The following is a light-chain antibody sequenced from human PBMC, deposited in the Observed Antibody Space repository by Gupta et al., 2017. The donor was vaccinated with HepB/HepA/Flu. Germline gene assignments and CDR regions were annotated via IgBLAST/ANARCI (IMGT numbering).Light chain of an antibody. J-gene: IGLJ3*02. CDR3: QTWGTGV. CDR1: SGHSSYA. CDR2: LNSDGSH. Sequence: QLVLTQSPSASASLGAPVKLTCTLSSGHSSYAIAWHQQQPEKGPRYLMKLNSDGSHSKGDGIPDRFSGSSSGAERYLTISSLQSEDEADYYCQTWGTGVFGGGTKLTVL. V-gene: IGLV4-69*01.